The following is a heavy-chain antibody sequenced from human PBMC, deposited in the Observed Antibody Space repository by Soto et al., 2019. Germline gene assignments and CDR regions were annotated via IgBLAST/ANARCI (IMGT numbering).Heavy chain of an antibody. Sequence: GGSLRLSCAASGFTFSSYGMHWVRQAPGKGLEWVAVISYDGSNKYYADSVKGRFTISRDNSKNTLYLQMNSLRAEDTAVYYCANSYYYDSSGYYRNYYYGMDVWGQGTTVTVS. J-gene: IGHJ6*02. D-gene: IGHD3-22*01. CDR3: ANSYYYDSSGYYRNYYYGMDV. V-gene: IGHV3-30*18. CDR2: ISYDGSNK. CDR1: GFTFSSYG.